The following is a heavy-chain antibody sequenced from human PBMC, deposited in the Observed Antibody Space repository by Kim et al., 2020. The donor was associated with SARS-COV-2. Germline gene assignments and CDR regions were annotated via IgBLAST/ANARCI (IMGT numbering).Heavy chain of an antibody. D-gene: IGHD3-10*01. CDR2: IYYSGST. CDR1: GGSISSGGYY. V-gene: IGHV4-31*03. J-gene: IGHJ4*02. CDR3: ARESSPYYGSGRVGSSIDY. Sequence: SETLSLTCTVSGGSISSGGYYWSWIRQHPGKGLEWIGYIYYSGSTYYNPSLKSRVTISVDTSKNQFSLKLSSVTAADTAVYYCARESSPYYGSGRVGSSIDYWGQGTLVTVSS.